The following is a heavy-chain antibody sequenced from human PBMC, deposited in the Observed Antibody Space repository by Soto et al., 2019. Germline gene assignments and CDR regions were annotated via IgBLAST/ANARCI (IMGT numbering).Heavy chain of an antibody. CDR3: ARGLPSSSWLEIYYYYGMDV. CDR1: GFTFSSYD. D-gene: IGHD6-13*01. J-gene: IGHJ6*02. CDR2: IGTAGDT. Sequence: GGSLRLSCAASGFTFSSYDMHWVRQATGKGLEWVSAIGTAGDTYYPGSVKGRFTISRENAKNSLYLQMNSLRAGDTAVYYCARGLPSSSWLEIYYYYGMDVCGQGTTVTVYS. V-gene: IGHV3-13*01.